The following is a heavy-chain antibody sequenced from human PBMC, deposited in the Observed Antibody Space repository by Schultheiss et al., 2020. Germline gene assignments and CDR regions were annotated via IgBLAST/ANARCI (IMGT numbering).Heavy chain of an antibody. CDR2: IRSNLYDGTR. J-gene: IGHJ4*02. V-gene: IGHV3-49*04. Sequence: GESLKISCTASGFTFGDYAMSWVRQAPGRGLEWVGFIRSNLYDGTREYAASVKGRFSISRDESKSIAYLQMNSLKTEDTAVYYCARDAIPTPVVRAYFDYWGQGTLVTVSS. D-gene: IGHD4-23*01. CDR3: ARDAIPTPVVRAYFDY. CDR1: GFTFGDYA.